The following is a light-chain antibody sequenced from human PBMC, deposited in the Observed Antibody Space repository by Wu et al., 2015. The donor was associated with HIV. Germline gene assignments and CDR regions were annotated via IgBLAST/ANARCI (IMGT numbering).Light chain of an antibody. V-gene: IGKV1-8*01. CDR3: QQYQSYLYS. J-gene: IGKJ2*03. CDR2: AAS. Sequence: IWITQSPSSLSASTGDRVTITCRASQDIRSYLAWYQQRPGKAPNLLIYAASTLQSGVPSRFSGSGSGTDFTLTISYLESEDFASYYCQQYQSYLYSFGQGPSWDQT. CDR1: QDIRSY.